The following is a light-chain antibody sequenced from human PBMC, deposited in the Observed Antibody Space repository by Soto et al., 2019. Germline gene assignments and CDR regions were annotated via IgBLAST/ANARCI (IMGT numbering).Light chain of an antibody. CDR2: EVS. J-gene: IGLJ3*02. CDR3: SSYTSSRV. CDR1: SSDVGGYNY. V-gene: IGLV2-14*01. Sequence: QSALTQPASGSGSPGQSITISCTGTSSDVGGYNYVSWYQQHPGKAPKLMIYEVSNRPSGVSNRFSGSKSGNTASLTISGLQAEDEADYYCSSYTSSRVFGGGTKLTVL.